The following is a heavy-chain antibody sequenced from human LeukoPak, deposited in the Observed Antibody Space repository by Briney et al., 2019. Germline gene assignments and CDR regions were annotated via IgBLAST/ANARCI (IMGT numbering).Heavy chain of an antibody. CDR3: ARPANLESYDFWSGYYTNWFDP. Sequence: PGGSLRLSCAASGFTFSSYWMSWVRQAPGKGLEWVANIKQDGSEKYYVDSVKGRFTISRDNAKNSLYLQMNSLRAEDTAVYYCARPANLESYDFWSGYYTNWFDPWGQGTLVTVSS. V-gene: IGHV3-7*01. J-gene: IGHJ5*02. CDR1: GFTFSSYW. D-gene: IGHD3-3*01. CDR2: IKQDGSEK.